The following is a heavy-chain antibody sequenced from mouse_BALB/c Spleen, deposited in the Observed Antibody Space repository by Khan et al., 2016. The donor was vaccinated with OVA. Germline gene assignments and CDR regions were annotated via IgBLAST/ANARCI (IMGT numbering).Heavy chain of an antibody. CDR3: ARHNYGPFAY. D-gene: IGHD1-1*01. CDR1: GFTFSTFA. V-gene: IGHV5-9-3*01. CDR2: ISSGGDYI. Sequence: EVELVESGGDLVKPGGSLKLSCSASGFTFSTFAMSWVRQTPEKRLEWVGTISSGGDYIYYPDSVKGRFTISRDNAKNTLYLQMSSLRSEDTAMYYCARHNYGPFAYWGQGTLVTVSA. J-gene: IGHJ3*01.